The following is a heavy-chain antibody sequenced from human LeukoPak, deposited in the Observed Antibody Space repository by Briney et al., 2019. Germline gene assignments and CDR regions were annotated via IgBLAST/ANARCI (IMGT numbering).Heavy chain of an antibody. V-gene: IGHV4-59*08. CDR1: GGSISSYY. CDR3: ARQIRVTMVRGVIKTGFDY. Sequence: SETLSLTCTVSGGSISSYYWSWIRQPPGKGLEWIGYIYYSGSTNYNPSLKSRVTISVDTSKNQFSLKLSSVTAADTAVYYCARQIRVTMVRGVIKTGFDYWGQGTLVTVSS. CDR2: IYYSGST. J-gene: IGHJ4*02. D-gene: IGHD3-10*01.